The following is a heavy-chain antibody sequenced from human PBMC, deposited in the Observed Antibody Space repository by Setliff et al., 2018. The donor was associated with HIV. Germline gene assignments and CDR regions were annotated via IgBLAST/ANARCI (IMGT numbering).Heavy chain of an antibody. J-gene: IGHJ6*03. Sequence: ASVKVSCKASGGALSTYAINWVRQAPGQGIEWVGGIIPVFGTANYAQKLEGRVTITADESTSTAYMELSGLSSEDTAVYYCARAVYYDSRDFSDYYYMDVWGTGTTVTVSS. CDR3: ARAVYYDSRDFSDYYYMDV. CDR1: GGALSTYA. D-gene: IGHD3-22*01. CDR2: IIPVFGTA. V-gene: IGHV1-69*13.